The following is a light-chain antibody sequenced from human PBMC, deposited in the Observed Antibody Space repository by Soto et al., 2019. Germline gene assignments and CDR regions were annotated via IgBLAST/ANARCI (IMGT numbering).Light chain of an antibody. CDR1: QSISSW. CDR2: DAS. CDR3: QQYNSYSQT. V-gene: IGKV1-5*01. Sequence: DIQMAQSPSTLSASVGDRVTITCRASQSISSWLSWYQQKPGKAPNLLIYDASALESGVPSRFSGSGSGTEFTLTIGSLQPGDFATYYCQQYNSYSQTFGQGTKVDIK. J-gene: IGKJ1*01.